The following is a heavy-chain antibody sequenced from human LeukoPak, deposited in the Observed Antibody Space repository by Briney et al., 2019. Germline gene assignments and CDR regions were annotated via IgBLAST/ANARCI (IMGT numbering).Heavy chain of an antibody. CDR2: IYYSGST. V-gene: IGHV4-59*12. CDR1: GGSISSYY. Sequence: SETLSLTCTVSGGSISSYYWSWIRQPPWKGLEWIGYIYYSGSTNYNPSLKSRVTISVDTSKNQFSLKLSSVTAADTAVYYCASWGTTVVTRENDYWGQGTLVTVSS. D-gene: IGHD4-23*01. J-gene: IGHJ4*02. CDR3: ASWGTTVVTRENDY.